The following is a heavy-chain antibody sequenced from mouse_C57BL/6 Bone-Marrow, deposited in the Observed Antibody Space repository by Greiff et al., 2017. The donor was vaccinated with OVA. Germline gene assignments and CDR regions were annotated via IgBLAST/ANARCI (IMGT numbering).Heavy chain of an antibody. Sequence: PGASVKMSCKASGYTFTSYTMLWVKQRPGQGLEWIGYINPSSGYTKYNQKFKDKATLTADKSSSTAYMQLSSLTSEDSAVYYCARNYYGSSLYYYAMDYWGQGTSVTVSS. D-gene: IGHD1-1*01. J-gene: IGHJ4*01. V-gene: IGHV1-4*01. CDR3: ARNYYGSSLYYYAMDY. CDR1: GYTFTSYT. CDR2: INPSSGYT.